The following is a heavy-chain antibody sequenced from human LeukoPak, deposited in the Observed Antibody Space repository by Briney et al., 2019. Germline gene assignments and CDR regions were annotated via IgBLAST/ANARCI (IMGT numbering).Heavy chain of an antibody. Sequence: ASVKVSCEASGYTFTTYGINWVRQAPGQGLEWMGWISAYNGNTNYAQKLQGRVTMTTDTSTSTAYMELRSLRSDDTAVYYCARDKAAAAGIGDAFDIWGQGTMVTVSS. V-gene: IGHV1-18*01. J-gene: IGHJ3*02. CDR2: ISAYNGNT. CDR3: ARDKAAAAGIGDAFDI. D-gene: IGHD6-13*01. CDR1: GYTFTTYG.